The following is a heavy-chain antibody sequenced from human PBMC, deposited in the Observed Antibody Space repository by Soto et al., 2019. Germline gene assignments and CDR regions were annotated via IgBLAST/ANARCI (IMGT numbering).Heavy chain of an antibody. Sequence: GESLKISCKGSGYSFTSYWIGWVRQMPGKGLEWMGIIYPGDSDTRYSPSFQGQVTISADKSISTAYLQWSSLKASDTAMYYCARHAYYDILTGYYNGWFDPWGQGTLVTVSS. CDR1: GYSFTSYW. V-gene: IGHV5-51*01. CDR3: ARHAYYDILTGYYNGWFDP. J-gene: IGHJ5*02. CDR2: IYPGDSDT. D-gene: IGHD3-9*01.